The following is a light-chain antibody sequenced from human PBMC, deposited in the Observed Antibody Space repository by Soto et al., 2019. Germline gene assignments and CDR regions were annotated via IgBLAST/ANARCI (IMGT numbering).Light chain of an antibody. CDR2: DAS. V-gene: IGKV3-11*01. Sequence: EIVLTQSPATLSLSPGERATLSCRASQSVSSHLAWFQQRPGQAPRLLIYDASNRATGIPARFSGRGSGTDFTLTISSLEPEDFAVYYCQQYNNWPGTFGQGTKVDI. CDR1: QSVSSH. CDR3: QQYNNWPGT. J-gene: IGKJ1*01.